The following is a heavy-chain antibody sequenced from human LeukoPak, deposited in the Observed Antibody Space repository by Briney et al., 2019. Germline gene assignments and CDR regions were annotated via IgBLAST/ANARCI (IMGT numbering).Heavy chain of an antibody. CDR2: IKEDGTQN. CDR1: GFTFSSYW. V-gene: IGHV3-7*04. D-gene: IGHD6-13*01. CDR3: ARLRPYSSTWYAYYGMDV. Sequence: GGSLTLSCVASGFTFSSYWMSWVRQAPGRGLEWVANIKEDGTQNYYVDSVKGRFTISRDNAKNSLYLQMNSLRADETAVYYCARLRPYSSTWYAYYGMDVWGQGTTVTVSS. J-gene: IGHJ6*02.